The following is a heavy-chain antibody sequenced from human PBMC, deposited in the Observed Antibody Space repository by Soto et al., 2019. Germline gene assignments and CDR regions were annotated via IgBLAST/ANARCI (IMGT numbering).Heavy chain of an antibody. D-gene: IGHD4-17*01. J-gene: IGHJ4*02. Sequence: QITLKESGPTLVKPTQTLTLTCTFSGFSLSTSGVGVGWIRQPPGKALEWLAVIYWDDTKHYSPSLKSRLTXXKXXSKNQVVLTMTNMDPVDTATYSCAHKGYGDYPIDYWGQGTLVTVSS. V-gene: IGHV2-5*02. CDR2: IYWDDTK. CDR1: GFSLSTSGVG. CDR3: AHKGYGDYPIDY.